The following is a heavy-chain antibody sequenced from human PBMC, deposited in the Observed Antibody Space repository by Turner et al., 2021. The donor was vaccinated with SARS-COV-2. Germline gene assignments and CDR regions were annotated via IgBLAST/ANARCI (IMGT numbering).Heavy chain of an antibody. Sequence: QVPLAESGGRVVQPGRSLRHSCAASGLPFSGYAMHWVRQAPGKGLEWVAVISIDGTNKFYAGSVKGRFTISRDNSKNTLYLQMNSLRTEDTAVYYCATNSPTNAFDIWGQGTMVTVSS. CDR3: ATNSPTNAFDI. CDR2: ISIDGTNK. J-gene: IGHJ3*02. D-gene: IGHD1-1*01. CDR1: GLPFSGYA. V-gene: IGHV3-30*03.